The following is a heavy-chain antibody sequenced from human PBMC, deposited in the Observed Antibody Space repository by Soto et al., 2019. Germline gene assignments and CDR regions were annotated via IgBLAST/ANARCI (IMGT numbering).Heavy chain of an antibody. D-gene: IGHD2-21*02. V-gene: IGHV1-46*01. CDR3: ARSYWGGDCPNNWFDP. CDR1: GYIFSGYY. CDR2: INPSGGTT. Sequence: ASVKVSCKASGYIFSGYYIHWVRQVPGQGLEWMGIINPSGGTTIYAQEFQGRVTMTRDTTTSTVYMELSRLRSEDTAMYYCARSYWGGDCPNNWFDPWGQ. J-gene: IGHJ5*02.